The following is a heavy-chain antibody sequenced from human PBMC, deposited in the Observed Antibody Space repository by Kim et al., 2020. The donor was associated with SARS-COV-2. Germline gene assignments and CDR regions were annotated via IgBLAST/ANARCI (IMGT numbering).Heavy chain of an antibody. Sequence: YYDEALKGRFTVSRDNSKNTLYLQMNSLRAEDTAVYYCAREDIVVVPAIDYWGQGTLVTVSS. CDR3: AREDIVVVPAIDY. J-gene: IGHJ4*02. V-gene: IGHV3-33*01. D-gene: IGHD2-2*01.